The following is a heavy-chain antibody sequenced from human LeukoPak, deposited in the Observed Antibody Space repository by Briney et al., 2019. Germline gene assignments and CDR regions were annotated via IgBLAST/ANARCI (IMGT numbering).Heavy chain of an antibody. J-gene: IGHJ4*02. V-gene: IGHV3-48*03. D-gene: IGHD4-17*01. CDR2: ISSSGSTI. CDR3: ARVMNDYGDYVFDY. CDR1: GFTFSSYE. Sequence: GGSLRPSCAASGFTFSSYEMNWVRQAPGKGLEGVSYISSSGSTIYYADSVKGRFTISRDNAKNSLYLQMNSLGAEDTAVYYCARVMNDYGDYVFDYWGQGTLVTVSS.